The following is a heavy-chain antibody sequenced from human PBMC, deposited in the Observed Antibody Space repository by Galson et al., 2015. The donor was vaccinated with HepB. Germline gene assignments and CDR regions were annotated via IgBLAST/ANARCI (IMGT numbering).Heavy chain of an antibody. Sequence: LRLSCAASGFTFSRYAMSWVRQAPGKGLEWVSAISGSGGSTYYADSVKGRFTVSRDNSKNTLYLQMNSLRAEDTAVYYCAKDLGNIVVVPAAGFDYWGQGTLVTVSS. V-gene: IGHV3-23*01. CDR3: AKDLGNIVVVPAAGFDY. CDR1: GFTFSRYA. J-gene: IGHJ4*02. CDR2: ISGSGGST. D-gene: IGHD2-2*01.